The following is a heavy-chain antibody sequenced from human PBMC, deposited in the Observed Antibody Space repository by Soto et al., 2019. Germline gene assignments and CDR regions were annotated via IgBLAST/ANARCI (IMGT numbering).Heavy chain of an antibody. Sequence: PGGSLRLSCAASGFTFSSYAMSWVRQAPGKGLEWVSAISGSGGSTYYADSVKGRFTISRDNSKNTLYLQMNSLRAEDTAVYYCAKDGTFYYYDSSGMGDDAFDIWGQGTMVTVSS. V-gene: IGHV3-23*01. D-gene: IGHD3-22*01. CDR3: AKDGTFYYYDSSGMGDDAFDI. CDR2: ISGSGGST. CDR1: GFTFSSYA. J-gene: IGHJ3*02.